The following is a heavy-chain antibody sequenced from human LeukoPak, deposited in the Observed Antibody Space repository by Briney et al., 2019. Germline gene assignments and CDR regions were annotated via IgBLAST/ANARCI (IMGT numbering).Heavy chain of an antibody. J-gene: IGHJ3*02. V-gene: IGHV3-11*04. Sequence: GGSLRLSCAASGFTFSNAWMSWVRQAPGKGLEWVSYISSSGSTIYYADSVKGRFTISRDNAKNSLYLQMNSLRAEDTAIYYCARDPQGGAFDMWGQGTMVTVSP. CDR2: ISSSGSTI. D-gene: IGHD3-16*01. CDR1: GFTFSNAW. CDR3: ARDPQGGAFDM.